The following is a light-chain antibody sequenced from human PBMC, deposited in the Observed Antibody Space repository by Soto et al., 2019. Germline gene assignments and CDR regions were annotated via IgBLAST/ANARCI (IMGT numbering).Light chain of an antibody. J-gene: IGLJ1*01. Sequence: QSVLSRPASVYGSRGRSITISYTGASSDVGGYNYVSWYQQHPGKAPKVLISNVSNRPSGISNRFSGSKSGNTASLTISGLQAEDEADYYCSSYTSTDTWVCGTGTKVTVL. V-gene: IGLV2-14*01. CDR1: SSDVGGYNY. CDR3: SSYTSTDTWV. CDR2: NVS.